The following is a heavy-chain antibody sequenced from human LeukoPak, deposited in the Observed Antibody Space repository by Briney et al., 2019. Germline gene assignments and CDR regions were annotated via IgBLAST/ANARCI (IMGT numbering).Heavy chain of an antibody. V-gene: IGHV3-30*19. CDR3: ARDFEEVVTDYYFDY. Sequence: PGRSLRLSCAASGFTFSSYGMHWVRQAPGKGLEWVAVIWYDGSNKYYADSVKGRFTISRDNSKNTLYLQMNSLRAEDTAVYYCARDFEEVVTDYYFDYWGQGTLVTVSS. CDR2: IWYDGSNK. J-gene: IGHJ4*02. CDR1: GFTFSSYG. D-gene: IGHD2-21*02.